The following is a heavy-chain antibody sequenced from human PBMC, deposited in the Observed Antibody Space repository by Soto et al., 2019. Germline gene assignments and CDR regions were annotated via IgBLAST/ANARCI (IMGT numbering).Heavy chain of an antibody. D-gene: IGHD2-2*01. J-gene: IGHJ6*03. Sequence: GGSLRLSCAASGFTFSSYAMSWVRQAPGKGLEWVSTISGSGGSTYYADSVKGRFTISRDNSKNTLYLQMNSLRAEDTAVYYCAKDASSHSGGVYYYYYMDVWGKGTTVTVSS. CDR3: AKDASSHSGGVYYYYYMDV. V-gene: IGHV3-23*01. CDR2: ISGSGGST. CDR1: GFTFSSYA.